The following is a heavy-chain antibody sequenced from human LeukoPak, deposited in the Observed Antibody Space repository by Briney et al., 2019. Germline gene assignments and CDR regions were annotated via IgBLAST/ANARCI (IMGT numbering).Heavy chain of an antibody. V-gene: IGHV1-46*01. J-gene: IGHJ4*02. D-gene: IGHD6-13*01. Sequence: GASVNVSCKTSGYTFTSYYMHWVRQAPGQGLEWMGIINPSGGSTSYAQKFQGRVTITRDTSASTAYMELSSLRSEDTAVYYCARAPAAAGTETLAYWGQGTLVTVSS. CDR1: GYTFTSYY. CDR2: INPSGGST. CDR3: ARAPAAAGTETLAY.